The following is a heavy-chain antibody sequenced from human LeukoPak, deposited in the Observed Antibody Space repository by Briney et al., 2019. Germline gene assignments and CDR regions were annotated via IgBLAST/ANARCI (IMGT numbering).Heavy chain of an antibody. CDR2: ISSSSSTI. Sequence: PGGSLRLSCAASGFTFSSYSMNWVRQAPGKGLEWVSYISSSSSTIYYADSVKGRFTISRDNAKNSLYLQMNSLRAEDTAVYYCARGVSHCSSTSCSSGDYWGQGTLVTVSS. CDR1: GFTFSSYS. V-gene: IGHV3-48*01. J-gene: IGHJ4*02. CDR3: ARGVSHCSSTSCSSGDY. D-gene: IGHD2-2*01.